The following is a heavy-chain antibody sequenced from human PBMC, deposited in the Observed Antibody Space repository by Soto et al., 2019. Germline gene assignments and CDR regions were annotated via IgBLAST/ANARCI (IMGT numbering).Heavy chain of an antibody. Sequence: EVQLLESGGGLVQPGGSLRLSCAASGFTFSSYAMSWVRQAPAKGREWVSAISGSGISTYYADSVKGRFTISRDNSKHTLYLQVNSLRAEDTAVYYCAREAGYSSGWDTFDYWGQGTLVTVSS. V-gene: IGHV3-23*01. CDR2: ISGSGIST. D-gene: IGHD6-19*01. CDR1: GFTFSSYA. J-gene: IGHJ4*02. CDR3: AREAGYSSGWDTFDY.